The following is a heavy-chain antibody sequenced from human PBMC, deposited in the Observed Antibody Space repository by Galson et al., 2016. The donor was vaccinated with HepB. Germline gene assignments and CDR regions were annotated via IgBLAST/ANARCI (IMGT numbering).Heavy chain of an antibody. CDR1: GFMFSSYS. CDR2: ISTSSTSI. D-gene: IGHD3-10*01. J-gene: IGHJ4*02. V-gene: IGHV3-21*01. CDR3: ARLQRSGGYGDY. Sequence: SLRLSCAASGFMFSSYSMNWVRQAPGKGLEWLSSISTSSTSIYYADSVKGRFTISRDNAKKSLYLRLNSLRAEDTAVYYCARLQRSGGYGDYWGQGTLVIVSS.